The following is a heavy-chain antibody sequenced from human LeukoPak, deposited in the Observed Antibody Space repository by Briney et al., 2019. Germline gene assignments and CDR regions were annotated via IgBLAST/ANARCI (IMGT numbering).Heavy chain of an antibody. CDR1: SGTFSSYA. Sequence: GASVKVSCKASSGTFSSYAISWVRQAPGQGLEWMGGIIPILGIANYAQKFQGRVTITADKSTSTAYMELSSLRSEDTAVYYCARVIWPEATATGRYYFDYWGQGTLVTVSS. D-gene: IGHD5-18*01. CDR3: ARVIWPEATATGRYYFDY. V-gene: IGHV1-69*10. CDR2: IIPILGIA. J-gene: IGHJ4*02.